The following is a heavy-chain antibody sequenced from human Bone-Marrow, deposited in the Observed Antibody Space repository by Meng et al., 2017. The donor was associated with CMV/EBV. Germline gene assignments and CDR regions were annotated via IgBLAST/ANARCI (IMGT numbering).Heavy chain of an antibody. CDR2: IYYSGST. Sequence: GSLRLSCTVPGGSISSYYWSWIRQPPGKGLEWIGYIYYSGSTNYNPSLKSRVTISVDTSKTQFSLRLSSVTAADTAVYYCARDWGSGHAWGYWGQGTLVTVSS. CDR1: GGSISSYY. V-gene: IGHV4-59*01. D-gene: IGHD5-12*01. CDR3: ARDWGSGHAWGY. J-gene: IGHJ4*02.